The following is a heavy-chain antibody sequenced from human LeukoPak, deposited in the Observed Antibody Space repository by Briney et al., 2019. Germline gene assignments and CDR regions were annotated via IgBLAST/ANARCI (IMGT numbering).Heavy chain of an antibody. J-gene: IGHJ4*02. Sequence: ASVKVSCKASGYTFTSYGISWVRQAPGQGLEWMGWISAYNGNTNYAQKLQGRVTMTTDTSTSTAYMELRSLRSDDTAVYYCARLYYYGSGSYYNGYYFDYWGQGTLVTVSS. V-gene: IGHV1-18*01. CDR2: ISAYNGNT. CDR3: ARLYYYGSGSYYNGYYFDY. D-gene: IGHD3-10*01. CDR1: GYTFTSYG.